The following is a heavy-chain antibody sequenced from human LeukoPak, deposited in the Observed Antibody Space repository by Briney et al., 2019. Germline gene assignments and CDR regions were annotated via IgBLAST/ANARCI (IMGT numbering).Heavy chain of an antibody. V-gene: IGHV3-9*01. J-gene: IGHJ4*02. CDR1: GFTFVDYA. CDR3: AKDSDYGSGSFDY. CDR2: ISWNSGSI. Sequence: GGSLRLSGAASGFTFVDYAMHWVRQAPGKGLEWVSGISWNSGSIGYADSVKGRFTISRDNAKNSLYLQMNSLRAEDTALYYCAKDSDYGSGSFDYWGQGTLVTVSS. D-gene: IGHD3-10*01.